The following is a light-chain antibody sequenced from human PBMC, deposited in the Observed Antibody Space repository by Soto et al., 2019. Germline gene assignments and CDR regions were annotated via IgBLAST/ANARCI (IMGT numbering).Light chain of an antibody. CDR3: QQYNSYLRT. CDR2: KAS. CDR1: QSISSW. V-gene: IGKV1-5*03. J-gene: IGKJ4*01. Sequence: DIQMTQSPSTLSASVGDRVTITCRAIQSISSWLAWYQQKPGKAPKLLIYKASSLESGVPSRFSGSGSGTEFTLTISSLQPDDFATYYCQQYNSYLRTFGGGTKVEIK.